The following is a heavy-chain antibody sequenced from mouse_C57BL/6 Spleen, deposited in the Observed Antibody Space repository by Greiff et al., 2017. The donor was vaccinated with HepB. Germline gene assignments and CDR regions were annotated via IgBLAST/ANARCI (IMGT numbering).Heavy chain of an antibody. CDR2: IDPSDSYT. V-gene: IGHV1-59*01. J-gene: IGHJ2*01. Sequence: QVQLQQPGAELVRPGTSVKLSCKASGYTFTSYWMHWVKQRPGQGLEWIGVIDPSDSYTNYNQKFKGKATLTVDTSSSTAYMQLSSLTSEDSAVYYFARDEGLRREGFDYWGQGTTLTVSS. CDR3: ARDEGLRREGFDY. CDR1: GYTFTSYW. D-gene: IGHD2-4*01.